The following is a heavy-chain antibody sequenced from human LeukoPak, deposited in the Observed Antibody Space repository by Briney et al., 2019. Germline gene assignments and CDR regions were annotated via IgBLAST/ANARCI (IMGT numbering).Heavy chain of an antibody. CDR2: INHSGST. CDR1: GGSFSGYY. D-gene: IGHD6-13*01. CDR3: ARVGSSSWKGFDP. J-gene: IGHJ5*02. V-gene: IGHV4-34*01. Sequence: PSETLSLTCAVHGGSFSGYYWSWIRQPPGKGLEWIGEINHSGSTNYNPSLKSRVTISVDTAKNQFSLKLSSVTAADTAVYYCARVGSSSWKGFDPWGQGTLVTVSS.